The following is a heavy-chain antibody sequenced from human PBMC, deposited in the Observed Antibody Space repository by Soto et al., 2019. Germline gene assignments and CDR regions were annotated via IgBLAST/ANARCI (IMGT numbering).Heavy chain of an antibody. Sequence: ASVNVSFKAAGYTFTRYYINWVRQATGQWLELMGWMNPNSGNKGYAHKFQGRVTITRNTSISTAYMELSSLRSEDTAVYYSARGRITIFGVVMSWYNPWGHGTLVTVSS. D-gene: IGHD3-3*01. CDR1: GYTFTRYY. V-gene: IGHV1-8*03. CDR3: ARGRITIFGVVMSWYNP. J-gene: IGHJ5*02. CDR2: MNPNSGNK.